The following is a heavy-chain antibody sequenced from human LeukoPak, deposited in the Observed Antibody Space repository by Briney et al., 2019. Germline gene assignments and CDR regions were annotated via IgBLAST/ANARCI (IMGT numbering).Heavy chain of an antibody. CDR1: GGSFSGYY. CDR3: ASVRGVPGY. V-gene: IGHV4-34*01. Sequence: SETLSLTCAVYGGSFSGYYWSWIRQPPGKGLEWIGEINHSGSTNYNPSLKSRVTISVDTSKNQFSLRLSSVTAADTAVYYCASVRGVPGYWGQGTLVTVSS. CDR2: INHSGST. J-gene: IGHJ4*02. D-gene: IGHD3-10*02.